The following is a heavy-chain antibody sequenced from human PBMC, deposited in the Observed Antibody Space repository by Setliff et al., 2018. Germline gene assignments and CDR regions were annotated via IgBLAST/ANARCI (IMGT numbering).Heavy chain of an antibody. CDR3: AREQWLDPPGYYYMDV. CDR2: IYIGGSA. Sequence: SETLSLTCTVSGGSISSYYWSWIRQPAGKGLGWIGHIYIGGSANYNPSLKSRVTMSIDTSRNQFSLKLNSVTAADMAVYYCAREQWLDPPGYYYMDVWAKGTTVTVSS. CDR1: GGSISSYY. D-gene: IGHD6-19*01. V-gene: IGHV4-4*07. J-gene: IGHJ6*03.